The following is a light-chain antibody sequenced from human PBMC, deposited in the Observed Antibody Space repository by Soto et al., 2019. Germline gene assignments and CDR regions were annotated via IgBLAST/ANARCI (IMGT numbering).Light chain of an antibody. CDR1: SSDVGAYNY. J-gene: IGLJ1*01. V-gene: IGLV2-14*03. CDR3: SSYTRAATYV. Sequence: ALAQPASMSGSPGQSITISCTGSSSDVGAYNYDSWYQQYRPGEAPKLIIYDVSHRPAGVSTRFSGSKSGNTASLTISGLQTEDEADYYCSSYTRAATYVFGTGTKVTVL. CDR2: DVS.